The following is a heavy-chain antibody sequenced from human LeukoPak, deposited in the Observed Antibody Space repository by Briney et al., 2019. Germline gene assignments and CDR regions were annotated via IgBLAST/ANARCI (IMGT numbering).Heavy chain of an antibody. D-gene: IGHD2-2*01. CDR1: GGSFSGYY. CDR2: INHSGSA. J-gene: IGHJ6*03. Sequence: SETLSLTCAVYGGSFSGYYWSWIRQPPGKGLEWIGEINHSGSANYNPSLKSRVTISVDTSKNQFSLKLSSVTAADTAVYYCARGRTGYHLLPTKKDYSYYYVDVWDKGTTVTVSS. V-gene: IGHV4-34*01. CDR3: ARGRTGYHLLPTKKDYSYYYVDV.